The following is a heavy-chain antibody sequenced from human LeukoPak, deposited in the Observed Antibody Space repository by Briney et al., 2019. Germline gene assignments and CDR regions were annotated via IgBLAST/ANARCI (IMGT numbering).Heavy chain of an antibody. Sequence: GESLKISCKGSGYSFTSYWIGWVRQMPGKGLEWMRIIYPGDSDTRYSPSFQGQVTISADKSISTAYLQWSSLKASDTAMYYCASGVEDIVVVPAAPRAFDIWGQGTMVTVSS. D-gene: IGHD2-2*01. CDR3: ASGVEDIVVVPAAPRAFDI. J-gene: IGHJ3*02. CDR2: IYPGDSDT. CDR1: GYSFTSYW. V-gene: IGHV5-51*01.